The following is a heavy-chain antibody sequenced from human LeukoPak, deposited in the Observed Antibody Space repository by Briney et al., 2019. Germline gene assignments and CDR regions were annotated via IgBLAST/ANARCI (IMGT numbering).Heavy chain of an antibody. CDR1: GYTFTSYY. Sequence: ASVKVPCKASGYTFTSYYMHWVRQAPGQGLEWMGIINPSGGSTSYAQKFQGRVTMTRDMSTSTVYMELRSLRSADTAVYYCARGNDGWPHYYYYFMDVWGKGTTVTVSS. D-gene: IGHD1-1*01. CDR3: ARGNDGWPHYYYYFMDV. CDR2: INPSGGST. V-gene: IGHV1-46*01. J-gene: IGHJ6*03.